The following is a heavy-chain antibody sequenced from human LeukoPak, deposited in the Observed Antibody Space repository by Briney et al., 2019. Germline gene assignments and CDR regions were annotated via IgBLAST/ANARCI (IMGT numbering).Heavy chain of an antibody. D-gene: IGHD6-6*01. V-gene: IGHV1-2*02. CDR1: GYTFTGYY. Sequence: ASVKVPCKASGYTFTGYYMHWVRQAPGQGLEWMGWINPNSGGTNYAQKFQGRVTMTRDTSISTAYMELSRLRSDDTAVYYCARQLPSSIAAPIRIGYWGQGTLVTVSS. CDR2: INPNSGGT. CDR3: ARQLPSSIAAPIRIGY. J-gene: IGHJ4*02.